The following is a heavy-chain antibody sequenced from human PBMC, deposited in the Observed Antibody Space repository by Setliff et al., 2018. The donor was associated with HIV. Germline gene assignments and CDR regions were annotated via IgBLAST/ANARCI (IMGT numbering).Heavy chain of an antibody. V-gene: IGHV1-69*13. Sequence: SVKVSCKASGGTFSSYSISWVRQAPGQGLEWMGRILPIFGTRDYAQKFQGRVTITADESTSTAYMELSSLRSEDTAVYYCARGATITYYFDYWGQGTLVTVSS. CDR2: ILPIFGTR. J-gene: IGHJ4*02. D-gene: IGHD5-12*01. CDR1: GGTFSSYS. CDR3: ARGATITYYFDY.